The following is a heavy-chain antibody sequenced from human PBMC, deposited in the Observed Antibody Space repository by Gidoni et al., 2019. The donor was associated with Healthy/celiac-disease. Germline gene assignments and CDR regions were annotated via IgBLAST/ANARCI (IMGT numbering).Heavy chain of an antibody. CDR2: ISWNSGSI. Sequence: EVQLVESGGGFVQPGRSLRLSCAASGFTFDDYAMHWVRQAPGKGLEWVSGISWNSGSIGYADSVKGRFTISRDNAKNSLYLQMNSLRAEDTALYYCAKVDAIGRWGQGTLVTVSS. CDR1: GFTFDDYA. CDR3: AKVDAIGR. V-gene: IGHV3-9*01. D-gene: IGHD2-2*01. J-gene: IGHJ4*02.